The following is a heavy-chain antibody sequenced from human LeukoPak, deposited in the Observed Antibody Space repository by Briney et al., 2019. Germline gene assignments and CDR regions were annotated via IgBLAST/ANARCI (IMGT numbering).Heavy chain of an antibody. CDR3: ARILTGYDAFDY. D-gene: IGHD3-9*01. CDR2: MKQDGSKQ. J-gene: IGHJ4*02. V-gene: IGHV3-7*01. Sequence: AGGSLRLSCAASGFTFSSYWMSWVRQAPGKGLEWVANMKQDGSKQYYVDSVKGRFTISRDNAKNSLYLQMNSLRAEDTAVYYCARILTGYDAFDYWGQGTLVTVSS. CDR1: GFTFSSYW.